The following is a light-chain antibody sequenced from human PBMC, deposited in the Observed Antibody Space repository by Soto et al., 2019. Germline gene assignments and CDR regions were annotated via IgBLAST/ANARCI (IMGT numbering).Light chain of an antibody. V-gene: IGKV1-12*01. CDR1: QGISSW. J-gene: IGKJ4*01. Sequence: DIQMTQSPSSVSASVGDRVTITCRASQGISSWLGWYQQKPGKAPKLLIYAASSLQSGVPSRFSGRGPGTVFTLTISSLQPEDFATYYCQQANSFPFPFGGGTKVEIK. CDR3: QQANSFPFP. CDR2: AAS.